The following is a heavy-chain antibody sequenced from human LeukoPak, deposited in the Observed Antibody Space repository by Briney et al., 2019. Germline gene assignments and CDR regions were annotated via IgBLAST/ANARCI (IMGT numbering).Heavy chain of an antibody. D-gene: IGHD1-1*01. J-gene: IGHJ4*02. CDR3: TRGGATGTTYFDY. CDR1: GFTLSSYA. V-gene: IGHV3-23*01. Sequence: GSLRLSCAASGFTLSSYAMSWVRQAPGKGLEWVSAISGSGGSTYYADSVKGRFTISRDNSKNTLYLQMNSLRAEDTAVYYCTRGGATGTTYFDYWGQGTLVTVSS. CDR2: ISGSGGST.